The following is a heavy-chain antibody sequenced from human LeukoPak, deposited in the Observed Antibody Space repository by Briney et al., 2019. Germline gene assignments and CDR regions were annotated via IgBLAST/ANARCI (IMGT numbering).Heavy chain of an antibody. CDR3: ARDLTSCSGGSCYPTWFDP. J-gene: IGHJ5*02. CDR1: GFTFSSYW. D-gene: IGHD2-15*01. V-gene: IGHV3-74*01. Sequence: GGSLRLSCAASGFTFSSYWMHWVRQAPGKGLLWVSHINTDGSTTTYADSVKGRFTISRDNAKNTLYLQMNSLRAEDTAMYYCARDLTSCSGGSCYPTWFDPWGQGTLVTVSS. CDR2: INTDGSTT.